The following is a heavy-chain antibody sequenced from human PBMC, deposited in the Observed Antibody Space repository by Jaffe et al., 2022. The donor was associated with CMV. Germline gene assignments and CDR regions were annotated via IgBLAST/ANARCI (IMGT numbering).Heavy chain of an antibody. V-gene: IGHV4-59*01. CDR3: ARQQIDYWGFDL. J-gene: IGHJ2*01. D-gene: IGHD6-13*01. CDR2: IYYSGST. Sequence: QVQLQESGPGVVKPSETLSLTCTVFGGSMRSYYWSWIRQPPGKGLEWIAYIYYSGSTNYNPSLRSRIAISVDTPKNQFSLKLSSVTAADTAVYYCARQQIDYWGFDLWGRGTLVTVSS. CDR1: GGSMRSYY.